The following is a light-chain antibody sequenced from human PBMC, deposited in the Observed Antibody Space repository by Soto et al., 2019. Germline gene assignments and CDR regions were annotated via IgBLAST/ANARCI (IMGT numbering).Light chain of an antibody. CDR2: DTS. V-gene: IGLV7-46*01. CDR3: LVICRGVGEV. J-gene: IGLJ1*01. CDR1: TGAVTSGHY. Sequence: QAVVTQEPSLTVSPGGTVTLTCGSSTGAVTSGHYPHWFQQKPGQAPRTLIYDTSNKHSWTPARFSGSLLGGKAALTLSGAQPEDEDDYYCLVICRGVGEVFGTGTKLTVL.